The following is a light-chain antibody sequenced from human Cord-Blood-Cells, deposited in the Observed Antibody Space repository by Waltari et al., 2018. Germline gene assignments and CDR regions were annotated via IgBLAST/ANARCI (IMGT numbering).Light chain of an antibody. Sequence: DIVMTQSPDSLAVSLGERATINCKSSQSVLYSSNNKNYLAWYQQKPGQPPKLLFYWASTRESGVPDRFSGSGSGTDFTLNISSLQAEDVAVYYCQQYYSTPFTFGPGTKVDIK. CDR1: QSVLYSSNNKNY. CDR3: QQYYSTPFT. J-gene: IGKJ3*01. CDR2: WAS. V-gene: IGKV4-1*01.